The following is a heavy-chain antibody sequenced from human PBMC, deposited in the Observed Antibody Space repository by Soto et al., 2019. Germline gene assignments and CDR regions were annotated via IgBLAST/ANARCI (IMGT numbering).Heavy chain of an antibody. CDR3: GRDQGGYSYGYYYGMDV. CDR2: IYYSGST. CDR1: GGSVSSGSYY. J-gene: IGHJ6*02. V-gene: IGHV4-61*01. D-gene: IGHD5-18*01. Sequence: SETLSLTCTVSGGSVSSGSYYWSWIRQPPGKGLEWIGYIYYSGSTNYNPSLKSRVTISVDTSKNKFSLKLSSVTAADTAVYYCGRDQGGYSYGYYYGMDVWGQGTTVTVSS.